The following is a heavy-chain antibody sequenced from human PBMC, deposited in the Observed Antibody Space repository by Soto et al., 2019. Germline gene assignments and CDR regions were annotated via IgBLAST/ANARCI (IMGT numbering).Heavy chain of an antibody. CDR1: GFTVSSNY. V-gene: IGHV3-53*01. D-gene: IGHD6-13*01. CDR3: ARDKAFFSGIAADGTDYYYGMDV. J-gene: IGHJ6*02. CDR2: LYPDGRS. Sequence: GGSLRLSCAASGFTVSSNYLTWVRQAPGKGLNWVSFLYPDGRSYYADSVKGRFTISTANSKNTLYLQMNTLRAEDTAVYYCARDKAFFSGIAADGTDYYYGMDVWGQGTTVTV.